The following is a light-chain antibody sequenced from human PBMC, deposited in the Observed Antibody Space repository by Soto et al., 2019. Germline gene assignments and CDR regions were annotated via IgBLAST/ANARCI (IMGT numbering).Light chain of an antibody. CDR1: SNDVGSYHL. V-gene: IGLV2-23*03. CDR2: EGS. J-gene: IGLJ2*01. CDR3: CSYAGYSTFVI. Sequence: QSVLAQPASVSGSPGQSITISCTGTSNDVGSYHLVSWYQHHPGKAPKLIIYEGSKPPSGISSRFSGARSVNTCSLTISGLQAEDEADYHCCSYAGYSTFVIFGGGTKHTVL.